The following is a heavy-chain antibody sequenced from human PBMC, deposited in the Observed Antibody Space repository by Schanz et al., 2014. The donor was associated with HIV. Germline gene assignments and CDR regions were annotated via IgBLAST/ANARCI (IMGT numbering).Heavy chain of an antibody. CDR1: GYTFSGYY. V-gene: IGHV1-8*02. CDR2: MNPNSGNT. J-gene: IGHJ4*02. Sequence: QVRLVQSGPEVKKPGASVRVSCQASGYTFSGYYLHWVRQAPGQGLEWMGWMNPNSGNTGYAQKFQGRVTMTEDTSTDTVYMELSSLRSEDTAVYYCATGGTMGYFESWGQGTLVTVSS. CDR3: ATGGTMGYFES. D-gene: IGHD1-7*01.